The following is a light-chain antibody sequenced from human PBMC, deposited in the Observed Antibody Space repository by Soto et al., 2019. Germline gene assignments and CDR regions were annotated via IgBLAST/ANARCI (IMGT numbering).Light chain of an antibody. J-gene: IGKJ1*01. Sequence: DIQMTQSPSSLPASVGDRVTITCVASQTINSYLNWYQQKPGKAPKLLIYAASTLQSGVPSRFSGSGSGTDFTLTISSLRHEDFATYYCQQSESTSWTFGQGTKVDIK. CDR2: AAS. CDR3: QQSESTSWT. V-gene: IGKV1-39*01. CDR1: QTINSY.